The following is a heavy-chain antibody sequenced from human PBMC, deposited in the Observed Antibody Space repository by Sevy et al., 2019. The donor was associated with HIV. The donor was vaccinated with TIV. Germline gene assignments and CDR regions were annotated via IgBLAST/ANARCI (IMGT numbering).Heavy chain of an antibody. CDR1: GFTFSSYA. Sequence: GGSLRLSCAASGFTFSSYAMHWVRQAPGKGLEWVAVISYDGSNKYYADSVKGRFTISRDNSKNTLYLQMNSLRAEDTAVYYCARDPLAVAGYYFVYWGQGTLVTVSS. CDR2: ISYDGSNK. J-gene: IGHJ4*02. D-gene: IGHD6-19*01. V-gene: IGHV3-30-3*01. CDR3: ARDPLAVAGYYFVY.